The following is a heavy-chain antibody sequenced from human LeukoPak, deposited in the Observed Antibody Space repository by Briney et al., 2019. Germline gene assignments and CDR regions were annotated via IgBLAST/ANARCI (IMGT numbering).Heavy chain of an antibody. Sequence: KPGGSLRLSCAASGFTFSDYYMSWIRQAPGKGLEWVSYISSSSSYTNYADSVKGRFTISRDNAKNSLYLQMNSLRAEDTAVYYCARDNDYDSSGYYSYYYYGMDVWGQGTTVTVSS. CDR2: ISSSSSYT. CDR3: ARDNDYDSSGYYSYYYYGMDV. J-gene: IGHJ6*02. V-gene: IGHV3-11*06. D-gene: IGHD3-22*01. CDR1: GFTFSDYY.